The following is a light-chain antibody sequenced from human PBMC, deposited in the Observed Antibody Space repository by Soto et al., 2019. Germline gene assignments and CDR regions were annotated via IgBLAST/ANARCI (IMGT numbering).Light chain of an antibody. CDR1: QSVNSDY. CDR2: GAS. CDR3: QQYDHSPRT. J-gene: IGKJ1*01. Sequence: EIVLTQSPGTLSLSPGERATLSCRASQSVNSDYLAWYQQKPGQGPRVLMYGASNRATGIPDRFSGSGYGTDLTITISRLEPEDFAVYYCQQYDHSPRTFGQGTKVEIK. V-gene: IGKV3-20*01.